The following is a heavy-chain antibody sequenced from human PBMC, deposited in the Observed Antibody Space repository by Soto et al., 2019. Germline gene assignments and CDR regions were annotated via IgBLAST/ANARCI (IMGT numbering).Heavy chain of an antibody. CDR1: GFTFTSHW. V-gene: IGHV5-51*01. CDR2: IYPADSDT. D-gene: IGHD6-13*01. CDR3: ARRNWGAAGGPPYDF. Sequence: PGESLKISCQASGFTFTSHWIGWVRQMPGKGLEWMGIIYPADSDTTYSPSFEGQVTISADKSINTAYLQWRSLKASDTAIYFCARRNWGAAGGPPYDFWGQGTLVTVSS. J-gene: IGHJ4*01.